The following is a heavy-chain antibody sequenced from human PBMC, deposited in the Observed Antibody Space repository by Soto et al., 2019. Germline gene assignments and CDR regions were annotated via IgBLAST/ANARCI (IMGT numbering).Heavy chain of an antibody. J-gene: IGHJ6*02. CDR2: IIPIFGTA. V-gene: IGHV1-69*01. D-gene: IGHD6-13*01. CDR3: ARESPLEQQLVRSLRGSVYYYYGMDV. Sequence: QVQLVQSGAEVKKPGSSVKVSCKASGGTFSSYAISWVRQAPGQGLEWMGGIIPIFGTANYAQKFQGRVTITADESTSTAYRELSSLRSEDTAVYYCARESPLEQQLVRSLRGSVYYYYGMDVWGQGTTVTVSS. CDR1: GGTFSSYA.